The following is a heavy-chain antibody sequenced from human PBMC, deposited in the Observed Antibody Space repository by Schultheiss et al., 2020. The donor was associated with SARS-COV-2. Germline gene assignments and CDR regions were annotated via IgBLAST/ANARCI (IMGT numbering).Heavy chain of an antibody. J-gene: IGHJ4*02. D-gene: IGHD4-17*01. CDR1: GGTFSSYA. V-gene: IGHV1-69*13. CDR2: IIPIFGTA. CDR3: ARDRFPLRSSPVDY. Sequence: SVKVSCKASGGTFSSYAISWVRQAPGQGLEWMGGIIPIFGTANYAQKFQGRVTITADESTSTAYMELSRLRSEDTAVYYCARDRFPLRSSPVDYWGQGALVTVSS.